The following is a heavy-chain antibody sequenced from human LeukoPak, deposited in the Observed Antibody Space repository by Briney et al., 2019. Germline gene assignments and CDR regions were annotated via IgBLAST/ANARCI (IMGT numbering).Heavy chain of an antibody. CDR3: ARAGPIVLMVYAIYWFDP. Sequence: GASVKVSCKASGYTFTSYGISWVRQAPGQGLEWMGWISAYNGNTNYAQKLQGRVTMTTDTSTSTAYMELRSLRSDDTAVYYCARAGPIVLMVYAIYWFDPWGQGNLVTVSS. V-gene: IGHV1-18*01. D-gene: IGHD2-8*01. J-gene: IGHJ5*02. CDR2: ISAYNGNT. CDR1: GYTFTSYG.